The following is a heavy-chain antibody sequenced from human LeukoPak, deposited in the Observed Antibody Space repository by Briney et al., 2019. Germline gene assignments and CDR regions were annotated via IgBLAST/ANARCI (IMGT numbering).Heavy chain of an antibody. J-gene: IGHJ3*02. V-gene: IGHV1-69*05. CDR3: ATSQSSSWYYAFDI. Sequence: GASVKVSCKASGGTFSSYAISWVRQAPGQGLEWMGGIIPIFGTANYAQKFQGRVTITTDESTSTAYMELSSLRSEDTAVYYCATSQSSSWYYAFDIWGQGTMVTVSS. D-gene: IGHD6-13*01. CDR1: GGTFSSYA. CDR2: IIPIFGTA.